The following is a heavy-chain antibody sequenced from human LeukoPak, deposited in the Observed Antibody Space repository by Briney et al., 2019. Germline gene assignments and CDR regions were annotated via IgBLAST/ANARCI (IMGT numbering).Heavy chain of an antibody. D-gene: IGHD5-24*01. CDR1: GFTFSSYA. V-gene: IGHV3-23*01. Sequence: GGSLRLSCATSGFTFSSYAMSWVRQAPGKGLEWVSSISGSGSGGSTYYADSVKGRFTISRDNSKSTLYLQMNSLRAEDTAVYYCAKSGYNRFDYWGQGTLVTVSS. CDR3: AKSGYNRFDY. CDR2: ISGSGSGGST. J-gene: IGHJ4*02.